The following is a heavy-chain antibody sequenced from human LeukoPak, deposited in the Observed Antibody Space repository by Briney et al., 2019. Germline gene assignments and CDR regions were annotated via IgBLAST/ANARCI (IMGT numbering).Heavy chain of an antibody. CDR1: GFTFHDYA. CDR2: ISGDGGSA. V-gene: IGHV3-43*02. CDR3: AKASSGSSSRPIDY. D-gene: IGHD3-10*01. J-gene: IGHJ4*02. Sequence: GGSLRLSCVASGFTFHDYALPWVRQVPGKGLEWVSLISGDGGSASYAASVKGRFTISRDNSKNSLYLQMNSLRTEDTAFYYCAKASSGSSSRPIDYWGQGTLVTVSS.